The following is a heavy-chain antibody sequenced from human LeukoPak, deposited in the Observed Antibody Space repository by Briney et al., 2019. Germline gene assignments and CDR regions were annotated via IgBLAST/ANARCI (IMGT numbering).Heavy chain of an antibody. V-gene: IGHV3-23*01. Sequence: GGSLRLSCAASGFTLSSFTMTWVRQAPGKGLEWVSAIGGRGGSTYYADSLEGRFTIARDNSKDMVYLQMNSLKVEDTAIYYCGKEGGAWGQGTKVTVSS. CDR2: IGGRGGST. CDR1: GFTLSSFT. CDR3: GKEGGA. J-gene: IGHJ5*02. D-gene: IGHD3-16*01.